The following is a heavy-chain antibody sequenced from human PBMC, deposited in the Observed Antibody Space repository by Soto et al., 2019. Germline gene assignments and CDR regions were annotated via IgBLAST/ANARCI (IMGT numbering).Heavy chain of an antibody. Sequence: QVQLVESGGGLVKPGGSLRLSCAASGFTFSDYYMSWIRQAPGKGLEWVSYISSSGSTIYYADSVKGRFTISRDNAKNSLYLQMNSLRAEDTAGYYCAREPAHCSSTSCFPSYYYYYMDVWGKGTTVTVSS. V-gene: IGHV3-11*01. CDR1: GFTFSDYY. CDR2: ISSSGSTI. CDR3: AREPAHCSSTSCFPSYYYYYMDV. J-gene: IGHJ6*03. D-gene: IGHD2-2*01.